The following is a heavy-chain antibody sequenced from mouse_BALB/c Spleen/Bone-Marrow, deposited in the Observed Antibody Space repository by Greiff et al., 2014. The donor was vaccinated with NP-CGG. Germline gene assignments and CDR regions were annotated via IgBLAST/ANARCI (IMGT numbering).Heavy chain of an antibody. Sequence: VQLQQSGAELARPGASVKLSCKASGYTFTNYWMQWVKQRPGQDLEWIGAIYPGDGDSRYTQKFKGKATLTADKSSSTAYMQLNSLASEDSAVYCCARSGATATPFAYWGQGTLVTVSA. CDR1: GYTFTNYW. D-gene: IGHD1-2*01. V-gene: IGHV1-87*01. CDR2: IYPGDGDS. CDR3: ARSGATATPFAY. J-gene: IGHJ3*01.